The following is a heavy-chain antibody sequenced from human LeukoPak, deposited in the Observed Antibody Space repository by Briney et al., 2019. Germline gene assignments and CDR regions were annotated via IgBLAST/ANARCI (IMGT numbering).Heavy chain of an antibody. V-gene: IGHV3-23*01. J-gene: IGHJ4*02. CDR3: AKSNGYSSANRYYFDY. Sequence: GGSLRPSCAASGFTFSSYAMSWVRQAPGKGLEWVSAISGSGGSTYYADSVKGRFTISRDNSKNTLYLQMNSLRAEDTAVYYCAKSNGYSSANRYYFDYWGQGTLVTVSS. CDR2: ISGSGGST. CDR1: GFTFSSYA. D-gene: IGHD6-25*01.